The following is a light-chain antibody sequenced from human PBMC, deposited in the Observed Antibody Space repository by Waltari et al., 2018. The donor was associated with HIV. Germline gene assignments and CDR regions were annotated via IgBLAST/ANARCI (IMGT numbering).Light chain of an antibody. CDR3: QAWDSSTAV. J-gene: IGLJ2*01. Sequence: SYELTQSPSVSVSPGQTASITCSGDKLGDKYAFWYQQKPGQSPVMVIYQDSKRPSGNPERFSGSNSGNTATLTISGTQAMDEADDYCQAWDSSTAVFGGGTKLTVL. CDR2: QDS. CDR1: KLGDKY. V-gene: IGLV3-1*01.